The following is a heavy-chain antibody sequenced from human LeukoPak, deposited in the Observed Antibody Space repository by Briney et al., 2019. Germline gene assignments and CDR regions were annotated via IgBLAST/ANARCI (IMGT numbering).Heavy chain of an antibody. V-gene: IGHV5-51*01. D-gene: IGHD3-3*01. J-gene: IGHJ4*02. CDR3: ARRWARVPAYCFDY. CDR2: IYPGDSDA. Sequence: GESLKISCKGSGYSFPNYWIGWVRQMPGKGLEWMGIIYPGDSDARYSPSFQGHVTISVDKSISTAYLQWSSLKASDSAIYYCARRWARVPAYCFDYWGQGTLVSVSS. CDR1: GYSFPNYW.